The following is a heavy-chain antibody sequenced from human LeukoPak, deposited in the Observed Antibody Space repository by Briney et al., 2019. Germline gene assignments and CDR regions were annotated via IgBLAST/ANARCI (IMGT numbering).Heavy chain of an antibody. J-gene: IGHJ4*02. V-gene: IGHV3-30*07. Sequence: GGSLRLSCAASGFTFSSYAMHWVRQAPGKGLEWVAVISYDGSNKYYADSVKGRFTISRDNSKNTLYLQMNSLRAEDTAVYYCAKSEVVVPAALADYWGQGTLVTVSS. CDR3: AKSEVVVPAALADY. CDR2: ISYDGSNK. CDR1: GFTFSSYA. D-gene: IGHD2-2*01.